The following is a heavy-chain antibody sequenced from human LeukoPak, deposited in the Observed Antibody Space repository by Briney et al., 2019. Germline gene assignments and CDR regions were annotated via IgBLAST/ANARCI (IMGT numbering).Heavy chain of an antibody. Sequence: PSETLSLTCTVYGYTVETGYYWAWLRQPPGKGLEWIGSIYRSATTYYNPSLKSRVLIAMDMSKNEVSLSITSVTDADTAVYYCAREWATYHNWYDPWGQGTLVIVSS. CDR3: AREWATYHNWYDP. CDR2: IYRSATT. J-gene: IGHJ5*02. D-gene: IGHD1-26*01. V-gene: IGHV4-38-2*02. CDR1: GYTVETGYY.